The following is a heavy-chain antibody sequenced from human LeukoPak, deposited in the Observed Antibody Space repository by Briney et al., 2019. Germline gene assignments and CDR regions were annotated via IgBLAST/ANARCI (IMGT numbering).Heavy chain of an antibody. V-gene: IGHV4-59*08. CDR1: GGSISSYY. CDR3: ARHTGYLDY. Sequence: PPETLSLTCTVSGGSISSYYWSWIRQPPGKGLEWIGYIYNSGSTNYNPSLKSRVTISVDTSKNQFSLKLSAVTAADTAVYYCARHTGYLDYWGQGTLVTVSS. J-gene: IGHJ4*02. CDR2: IYNSGST. D-gene: IGHD1-14*01.